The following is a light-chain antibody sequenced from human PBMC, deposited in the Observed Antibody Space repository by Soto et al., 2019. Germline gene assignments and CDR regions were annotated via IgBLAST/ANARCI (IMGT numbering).Light chain of an antibody. CDR2: DVS. J-gene: IGLJ1*01. CDR3: RSSTTSTTRV. CDR1: SSDVGAYNS. Sequence: QSVLTQPASVSGSPGQSITLSCTGTSSDVGAYNSVSWYQQHPGKAPKLIIYDVSTRPSGVSNRFSGSKSGNTASLTITGLQAEDEADYYCRSSTTSTTRVFGTGTKPTVL. V-gene: IGLV2-14*03.